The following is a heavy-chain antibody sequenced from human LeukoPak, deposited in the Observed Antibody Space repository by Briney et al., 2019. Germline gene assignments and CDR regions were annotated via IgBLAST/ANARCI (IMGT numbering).Heavy chain of an antibody. Sequence: ASVKVSCKVSGYTLTELSMHWVRQAPGKGLEWMGGFDPEDGETIYAQKFQGRVTMTEDTSTDTAYMELSSLRSEDTAVYYCARRSDYYDSSAYVYWGQGTLVAVSS. V-gene: IGHV1-24*01. CDR2: FDPEDGET. CDR1: GYTLTELS. D-gene: IGHD3-22*01. J-gene: IGHJ4*02. CDR3: ARRSDYYDSSAYVY.